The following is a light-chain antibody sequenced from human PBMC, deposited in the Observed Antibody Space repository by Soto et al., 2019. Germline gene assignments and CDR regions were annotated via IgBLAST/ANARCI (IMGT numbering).Light chain of an antibody. CDR3: QTWGSGIQV. V-gene: IGLV4-69*01. J-gene: IGLJ3*02. CDR1: SGHSNYA. CDR2: VNSDGSD. Sequence: QPVLTQSPSASASLGASVKLTCTLSSGHSNYAIAWHQQQPEKGPLLLMKVNSDGSDSKGDGIPDRSSGSRSGAELYLTISSLQSEDEADYYCQTWGSGIQVFGGGTKVTVL.